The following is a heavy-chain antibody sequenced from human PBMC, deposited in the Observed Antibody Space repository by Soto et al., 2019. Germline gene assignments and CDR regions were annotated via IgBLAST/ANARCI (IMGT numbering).Heavy chain of an antibody. D-gene: IGHD3-3*02. J-gene: IGHJ3*02. CDR1: GGSISSGEYY. CDR2: IYYSGST. V-gene: IGHV4-30-4*01. Sequence: SETLSLTCTVSGGSISSGEYYWCWIRQPPGKGLEWIGYIYYSGSTYYNPSLKGRVTISVDTSKNQFSLKLSSVTAADTAVYYCARFRFSRGRDAFDIWGQRTMVTV. CDR3: ARFRFSRGRDAFDI.